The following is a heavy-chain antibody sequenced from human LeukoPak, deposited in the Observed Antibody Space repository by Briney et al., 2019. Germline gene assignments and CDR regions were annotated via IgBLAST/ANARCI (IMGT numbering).Heavy chain of an antibody. V-gene: IGHV3-7*01. CDR3: AKGGHYNFDY. CDR1: GFTYSTYW. D-gene: IGHD4-11*01. Sequence: GGSLRLSCAASGFTYSTYWMKWVRQAPGKGLEWVASIKEDGSDKYYVDSVKGRFSISRDNAKNSLYLQMNSLRTEDTAVYYCAKGGHYNFDYWGQGTLVTVSS. J-gene: IGHJ4*02. CDR2: IKEDGSDK.